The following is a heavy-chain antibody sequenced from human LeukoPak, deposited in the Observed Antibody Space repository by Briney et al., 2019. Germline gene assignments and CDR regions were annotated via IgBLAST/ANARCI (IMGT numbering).Heavy chain of an antibody. Sequence: PSETLSLTCTVSGGSISSYYWSWIRQPPGKGLEWIGYIYYSGSTNYNPSLKSRVTISVDTSKNQFSLKLSSVTAADTAVYYCARDTLGAVAGSDAFDIWGQGTMVTVSS. CDR2: IYYSGST. V-gene: IGHV4-59*12. CDR1: GGSISSYY. CDR3: ARDTLGAVAGSDAFDI. D-gene: IGHD6-19*01. J-gene: IGHJ3*02.